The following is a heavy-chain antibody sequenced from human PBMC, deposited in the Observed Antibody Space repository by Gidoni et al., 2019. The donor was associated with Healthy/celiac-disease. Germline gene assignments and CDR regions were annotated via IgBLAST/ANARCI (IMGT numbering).Heavy chain of an antibody. J-gene: IGHJ4*02. D-gene: IGHD6-13*01. CDR1: GGSFSGYY. V-gene: IGHV4-34*01. Sequence: QVQLQQWGAGLLTPSETLSLTCAVYGGSFSGYYWSWIRKPTGKGLEWIGEINHSGSTNYNPSLKSRVTISVDTSKNQFSLKLSSVTAADTAVYYCARGRLVGQQLYGYWGQGTLVTVSS. CDR3: ARGRLVGQQLYGY. CDR2: INHSGST.